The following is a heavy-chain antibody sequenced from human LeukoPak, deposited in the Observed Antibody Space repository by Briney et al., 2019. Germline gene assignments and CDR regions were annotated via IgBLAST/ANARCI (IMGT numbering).Heavy chain of an antibody. CDR1: GGSFSGYY. Sequence: SETLSLTCAVYGGSFSGYYWSWIRQPPGKGLEWIGEINHSGSTNYNPSLKSRVTISVDTSKNQFSLKLSSVTAADTAVYYCARGTPGSSWTMDVWGKGTTVTISS. V-gene: IGHV4-34*01. CDR3: ARGTPGSSWTMDV. CDR2: INHSGST. J-gene: IGHJ6*04. D-gene: IGHD6-13*01.